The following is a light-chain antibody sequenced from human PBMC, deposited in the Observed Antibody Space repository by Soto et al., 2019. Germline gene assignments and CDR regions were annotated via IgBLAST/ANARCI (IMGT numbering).Light chain of an antibody. CDR3: QQYNSYTWT. Sequence: DIQMTQSPSTLAASVGDRVTITCRASQSISSWLAWYQQKPGKAPKLLIYDASSLKSGVPSRFSGSGSGTEFTLTISGLQPDDFATYYCQQYNSYTWTFGQGTKVDIK. CDR1: QSISSW. CDR2: DAS. V-gene: IGKV1-5*03. J-gene: IGKJ1*01.